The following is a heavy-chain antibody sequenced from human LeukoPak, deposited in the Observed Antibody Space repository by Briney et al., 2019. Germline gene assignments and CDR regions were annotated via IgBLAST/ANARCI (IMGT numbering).Heavy chain of an antibody. D-gene: IGHD5-12*01. CDR2: IDGDGSNT. V-gene: IGHV3-74*01. Sequence: QPGGSLRLSCAASGXTFSSYWVQWVRQAPGKGLVWVSRIDGDGSNTNYADSVKGRFTISRDNAKNTLYLQMNSLRAEDTAVYYCARGYSGYFYYWGQGTLVTVSS. J-gene: IGHJ4*02. CDR3: ARGYSGYFYY. CDR1: GXTFSSYW.